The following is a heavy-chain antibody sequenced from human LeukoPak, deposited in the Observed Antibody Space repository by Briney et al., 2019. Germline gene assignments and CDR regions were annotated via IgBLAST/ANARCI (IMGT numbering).Heavy chain of an antibody. CDR1: GFTFSSYG. CDR3: AKDPRWLQLGGLNYFDY. Sequence: GGSLRLSCAASGFTFSSYGMHWVRQAPGKGLEWVAFIRYDGSNKYYADSVKGRFTISRDNSKNTLYLQMNSLRAEDTAVYYCAKDPRWLQLGGLNYFDYWGQGTLVTVSS. D-gene: IGHD5-24*01. CDR2: IRYDGSNK. V-gene: IGHV3-30*02. J-gene: IGHJ4*02.